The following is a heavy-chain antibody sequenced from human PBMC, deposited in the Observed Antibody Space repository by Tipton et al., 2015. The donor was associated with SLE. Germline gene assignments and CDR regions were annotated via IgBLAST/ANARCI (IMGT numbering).Heavy chain of an antibody. Sequence: TLSLTCAVYGGSFSSHYWSWIRQPPGKGLEWIGYIYYSGSTNYNPSLKSRVTISVDTSKNPFSLKLSSVTAADTAVYYCARVSPGGWFGELLSDYWGQGTLVTVSS. V-gene: IGHV4-59*11. J-gene: IGHJ4*02. D-gene: IGHD3-10*01. CDR2: IYYSGST. CDR1: GGSFSSHY. CDR3: ARVSPGGWFGELLSDY.